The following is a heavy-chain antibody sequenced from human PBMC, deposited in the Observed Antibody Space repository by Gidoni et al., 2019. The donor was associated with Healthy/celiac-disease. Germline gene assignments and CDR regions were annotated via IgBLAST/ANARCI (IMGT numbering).Heavy chain of an antibody. V-gene: IGHV2-5*02. Sequence: QITLKESGPTLVKPTQTRTLTCTFSGFSLSTSGVGVGWIRQPPGKALEWLALIYWDDDKRYRPSLKSRLTLTKDTSKNQVVLTMTNMDPVDTATYYCAPPSTLTHGLDYWGQGTLVTVSS. J-gene: IGHJ4*02. D-gene: IGHD3-16*01. CDR3: APPSTLTHGLDY. CDR1: GFSLSTSGVG. CDR2: IYWDDDK.